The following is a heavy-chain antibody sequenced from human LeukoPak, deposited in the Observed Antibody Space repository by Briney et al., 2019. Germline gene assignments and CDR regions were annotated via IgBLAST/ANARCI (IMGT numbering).Heavy chain of an antibody. CDR3: ARDVHGDYGSGWFDP. Sequence: GALVKVSCKTSGGTFNNSAISWVRQAPGQGLEWLGGIMPLFGTAGYAQKFQGRVTITKDESTRTVYLELTSLTSDDTAVYYCARDVHGDYGSGWFDPWGQGTLVSV. CDR2: IMPLFGTA. V-gene: IGHV1-69*05. D-gene: IGHD4-17*01. CDR1: GGTFNNSA. J-gene: IGHJ5*02.